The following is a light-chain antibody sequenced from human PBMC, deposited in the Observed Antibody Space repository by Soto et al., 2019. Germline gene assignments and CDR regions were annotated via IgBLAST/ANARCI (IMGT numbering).Light chain of an antibody. V-gene: IGKV1-16*01. CDR2: ATS. Sequence: DIQMTQSPSSLSASVGDRVTITCRASQDISNSVGWFQQKPGKVPKSLIFATSNLQSGFPSRFSGSRSGTAFTLNMSSLQPEDFPNYYCQQCATCPFTFGPENTVYI. J-gene: IGKJ3*01. CDR3: QQCATCPFT. CDR1: QDISNS.